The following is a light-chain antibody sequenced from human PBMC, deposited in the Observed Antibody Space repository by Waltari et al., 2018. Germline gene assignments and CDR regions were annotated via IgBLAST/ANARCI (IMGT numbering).Light chain of an antibody. CDR3: CSYAGSAPRLV. CDR2: EVI. V-gene: IGLV2-23*02. CDR1: SNNVGSYAL. J-gene: IGLJ3*02. Sequence: QSALPQPASVSGSPGQSITTSCPATSNNVGSYALVAWYQVRPGEVPKLLIYEVIKRPSGVSDRFSGSKSDNTASLTISRLQAEDEAAYYCCSYAGSAPRLVFGGGTNLTVL.